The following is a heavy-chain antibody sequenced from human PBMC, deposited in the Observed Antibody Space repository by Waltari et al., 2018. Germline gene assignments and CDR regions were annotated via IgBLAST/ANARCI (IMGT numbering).Heavy chain of an antibody. J-gene: IGHJ2*01. CDR1: GYSFPGYG. V-gene: IGHV5-51*01. Sequence: EVQRVRPGAEVKKPGESRKISGQGSGYSFPGYGTGWLGQLPGKGLEWMGIIYPGDSDTRYSPSFQGQVTISADKSISTAYLQWSSLKASDTGMYYCARHYGGPHTWYFDLWGRGTLVTVSS. D-gene: IGHD4-17*01. CDR2: IYPGDSDT. CDR3: ARHYGGPHTWYFDL.